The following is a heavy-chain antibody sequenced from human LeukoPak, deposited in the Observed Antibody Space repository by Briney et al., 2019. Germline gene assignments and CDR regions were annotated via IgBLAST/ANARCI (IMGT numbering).Heavy chain of an antibody. V-gene: IGHV4-38-2*01. D-gene: IGHD3-10*01. CDR3: ARLTPGKNWFDP. CDR2: MYHSDIT. CDR1: GYSINSAYY. J-gene: IGHJ5*02. Sequence: SETLSLTCAVSGYSINSAYYWGWIRQPPGKGLEWIGSMYHSDITYYNPSLKSRVTVSVDTSKNQFSLKLNSVTAADTAVYYCARLTPGKNWFDPWGQGTLVTVSS.